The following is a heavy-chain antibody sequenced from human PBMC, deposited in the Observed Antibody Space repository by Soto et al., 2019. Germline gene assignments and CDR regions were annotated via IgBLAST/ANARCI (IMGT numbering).Heavy chain of an antibody. CDR3: AKDRGYYGSGSYYKIYYCYYYGMDV. Sequence: GGSLRLSCAASGFTFSRYGMHWVRQAPGKGLEWVADISYDGSNKYYADSVKGRFTISRDNSKNTLYLQMNSLRAEDTAVYYCAKDRGYYGSGSYYKIYYCYYYGMDVWGQGTTVTVSS. CDR1: GFTFSRYG. V-gene: IGHV3-30*18. J-gene: IGHJ6*02. D-gene: IGHD3-10*01. CDR2: ISYDGSNK.